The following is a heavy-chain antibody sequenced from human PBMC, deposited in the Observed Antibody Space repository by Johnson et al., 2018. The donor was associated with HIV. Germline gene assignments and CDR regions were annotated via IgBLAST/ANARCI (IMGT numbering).Heavy chain of an antibody. D-gene: IGHD3-22*01. V-gene: IGHV3-30*03. J-gene: IGHJ3*02. Sequence: QVQLVESGGGVVQPGRSLRLSCAASGFTFSSYGMHWVRQAPGKGLEWVAVISKDGANNYHADSVKGRFTISRDNSKNTLYLQMNSLRAEDTAVYYCARDRGGSGYYSDDSFDIWGQGTMVTVSS. CDR1: GFTFSSYG. CDR3: ARDRGGSGYYSDDSFDI. CDR2: ISKDGANN.